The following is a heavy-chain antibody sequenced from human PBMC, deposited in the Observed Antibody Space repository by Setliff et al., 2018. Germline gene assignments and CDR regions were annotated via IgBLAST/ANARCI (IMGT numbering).Heavy chain of an antibody. CDR1: GFSFSSFG. J-gene: IGHJ4*02. CDR2: IRYDGSNK. CDR3: AKEASALYSYGYSPLDS. D-gene: IGHD5-18*01. Sequence: GGSLRLSCAASGFSFSSFGMHWVRQAPGKGLEWVAFIRYDGSNKFYGDSVKGRFTISRDNSKNTLYLHMNSLRAEDTAVYHCAKEASALYSYGYSPLDSWGQGTLVTVSS. V-gene: IGHV3-30*02.